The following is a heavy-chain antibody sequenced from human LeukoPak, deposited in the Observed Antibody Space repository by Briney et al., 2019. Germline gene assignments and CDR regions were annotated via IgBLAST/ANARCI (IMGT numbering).Heavy chain of an antibody. CDR3: ASEAFCAGGSCNVQRVAS. D-gene: IGHD2-8*02. CDR1: GYTFTAYY. CDR2: IDTYTGAT. V-gene: IGHV1-2*02. Sequence: ASVKVFCKASGYTFTAYYIHWVRQAPGQGLEWMGWIDTYTGATKYAQKFQGRVTITRDTSTGTAYMDLSSLISGDTALYYCASEAFCAGGSCNVQRVASWGPGTLVTVSS. J-gene: IGHJ4*02.